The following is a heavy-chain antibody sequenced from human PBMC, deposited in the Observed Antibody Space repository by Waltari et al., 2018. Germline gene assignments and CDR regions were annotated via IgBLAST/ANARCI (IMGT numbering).Heavy chain of an antibody. Sequence: QLQLQESGPGLVKPSETLSLTCTVSGGSISSSSYYWGWIRQPPGKGLEWIGSIYYSVGTYDNPALKSRVTISLDTSKNQFSLKLSSVTAADTAVYYCASTVYYDSSGWTYYFDYWGQGTLVTVSS. D-gene: IGHD3-22*01. CDR2: IYYSVGT. J-gene: IGHJ4*02. V-gene: IGHV4-39*01. CDR3: ASTVYYDSSGWTYYFDY. CDR1: GGSISSSSYY.